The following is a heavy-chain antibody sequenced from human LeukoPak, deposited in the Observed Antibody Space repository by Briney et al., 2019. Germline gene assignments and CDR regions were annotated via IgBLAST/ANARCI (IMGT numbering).Heavy chain of an antibody. CDR2: INPSGGST. J-gene: IGHJ3*02. Sequence: APVKVSCKASGYTFTSYYMHRVRQAPGQGLEWMGIINPSGGSTSYAQKFQGRVTMTRDTSTSTVYMELSSLRSEDTAVYYCARERSSDAFDIWGQGTMVTVSS. V-gene: IGHV1-46*01. CDR1: GYTFTSYY. D-gene: IGHD3-10*01. CDR3: ARERSSDAFDI.